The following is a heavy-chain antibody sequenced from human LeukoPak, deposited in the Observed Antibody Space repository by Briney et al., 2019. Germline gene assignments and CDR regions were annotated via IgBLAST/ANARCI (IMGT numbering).Heavy chain of an antibody. CDR2: IYNTVDV. V-gene: IGHV4-59*01. J-gene: IGHJ5*02. Sequence: SGTLSLTCTVSGASIIGSYWTWIRQSPGEGLEYRGYIYNTVDVNYSPSLRSRVSISIDMSRNQVSLRLNSVTAADTAIYYCARSRNYDITGFNPTHYSDSWGQGALVTVSS. D-gene: IGHD3-9*01. CDR1: GASIIGSY. CDR3: ARSRNYDITGFNPTHYSDS.